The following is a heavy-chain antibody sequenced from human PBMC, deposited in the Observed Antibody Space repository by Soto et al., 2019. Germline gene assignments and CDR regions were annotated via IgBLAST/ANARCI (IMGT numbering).Heavy chain of an antibody. CDR3: VRPGIAVAANYYYMDV. CDR1: GGSISSGGYY. Sequence: SETLSLTCTVSGGSISSGGYYWSWIRQHPGKGLEWIGYIYYSGSTYYNPSLKSRVTISVDTSNNQFSLKLSSVTAADTAVYYCVRPGIAVAANYYYMDVWGKGTTVTV. J-gene: IGHJ6*03. D-gene: IGHD6-19*01. CDR2: IYYSGST. V-gene: IGHV4-31*03.